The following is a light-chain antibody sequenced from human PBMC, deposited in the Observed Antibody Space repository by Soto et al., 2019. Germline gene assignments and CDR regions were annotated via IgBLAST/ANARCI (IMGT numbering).Light chain of an antibody. CDR3: QQFNNWPPWT. Sequence: IVMTQSPATLSVPPGERATLSCRASQNVGNNLVWYQQKPGQAPRLLIYGASTRAAGIPDRFSGSGSGTEFTLTISGLQSDDFAVYYCQQFNNWPPWTFGQGTKVEIX. J-gene: IGKJ1*01. CDR2: GAS. CDR1: QNVGNN. V-gene: IGKV3-15*01.